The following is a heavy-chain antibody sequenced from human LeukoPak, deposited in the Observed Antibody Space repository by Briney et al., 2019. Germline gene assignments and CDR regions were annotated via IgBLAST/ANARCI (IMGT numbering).Heavy chain of an antibody. CDR1: GGSISSYY. D-gene: IGHD6-13*01. J-gene: IGHJ4*02. Sequence: PSETLSLTCTVSGGSISSYYWSWIRQPPGEGLEWIGYIYYSGSTNYNPSLKSRVTISVDTSKNQFSLKLSSVTAADTAVYYCARDTAAAGMGYFDYWGQGTLVTVSS. CDR3: ARDTAAAGMGYFDY. V-gene: IGHV4-59*01. CDR2: IYYSGST.